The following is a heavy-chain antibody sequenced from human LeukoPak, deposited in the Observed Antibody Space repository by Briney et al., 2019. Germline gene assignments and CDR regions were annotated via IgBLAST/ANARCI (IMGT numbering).Heavy chain of an antibody. V-gene: IGHV5-51*01. CDR2: IYPGDSDT. D-gene: IGHD5-24*01. Sequence: GESLKISCKGSGYSFTSYWIGWVRQMPGKGLEWMGIIYPGDSDTRYSPSFQGQVTISADKSISTAYLQWSSLKASDTAMYYCATRDGYNLGIDYFDYWGQGTLVTVSS. J-gene: IGHJ4*02. CDR3: ATRDGYNLGIDYFDY. CDR1: GYSFTSYW.